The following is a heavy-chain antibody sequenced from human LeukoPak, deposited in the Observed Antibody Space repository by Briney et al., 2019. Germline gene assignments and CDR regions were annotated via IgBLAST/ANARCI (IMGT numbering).Heavy chain of an antibody. CDR2: ISHTGTT. Sequence: SETLSFTCTVSGGSISSYYWSWIRQSPGKGLEWIGYISHTGTTDYNPSLKSRVTFSVDTSKNEFSLKLTSVTAADTAVYYCAREANYYGSGSYFEGTFDYWGQGSLVTVSS. CDR3: AREANYYGSGSYFEGTFDY. D-gene: IGHD3-10*01. J-gene: IGHJ4*02. V-gene: IGHV4-59*13. CDR1: GGSISSYY.